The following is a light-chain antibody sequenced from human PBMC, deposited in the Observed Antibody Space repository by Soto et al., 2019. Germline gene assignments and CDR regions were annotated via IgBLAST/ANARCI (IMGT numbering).Light chain of an antibody. CDR1: SSDVGGYNY. V-gene: IGLV2-14*01. CDR3: SSYTSGFYV. J-gene: IGLJ1*01. CDR2: DVS. Sequence: QCALTQPASVSGSPGQSITISCTGTSSDVGGYNYVSWYQQHPGKAPKLMIYDVSDRPSGVSNRFSGSKSGNTASLTISGLQAEDEADYSCSSYTSGFYVFGTGTKVTVL.